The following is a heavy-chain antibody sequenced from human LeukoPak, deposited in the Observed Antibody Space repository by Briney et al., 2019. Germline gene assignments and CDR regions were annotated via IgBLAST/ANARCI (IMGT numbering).Heavy chain of an antibody. CDR3: AAQYCSSTSCFPPAEYFQH. V-gene: IGHV3-23*01. J-gene: IGHJ1*01. D-gene: IGHD2-2*01. Sequence: GGSLRLSCAASGFTLSSYAMSWVRQAPGKGLEGVSANSGSGGSTYYADSVKGRFTISRDNSKNTLYLQMNSLRAEDTAVYYCAAQYCSSTSCFPPAEYFQHWGQGTLVTVSS. CDR2: NSGSGGST. CDR1: GFTLSSYA.